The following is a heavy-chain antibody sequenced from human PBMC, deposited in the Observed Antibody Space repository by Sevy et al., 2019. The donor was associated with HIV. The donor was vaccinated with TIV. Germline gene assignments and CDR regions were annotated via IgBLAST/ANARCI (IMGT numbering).Heavy chain of an antibody. CDR3: ARAFCTSGRCYSLAY. D-gene: IGHD2-15*01. Sequence: ASVKVSCKVSGYTFSIYRITWVRQAPGQGLEWMGWISPHTGDTKFAENFQDRVTMSTDTSTATAYMELSSLRSDDTAAYYCARAFCTSGRCYSLAYWGQGTLVTVSS. CDR2: ISPHTGDT. J-gene: IGHJ4*02. V-gene: IGHV1-18*01. CDR1: GYTFSIYR.